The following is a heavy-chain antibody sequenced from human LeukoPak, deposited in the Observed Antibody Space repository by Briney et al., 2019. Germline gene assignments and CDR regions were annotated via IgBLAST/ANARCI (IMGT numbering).Heavy chain of an antibody. V-gene: IGHV4-39*07. Sequence: PGGSLRLSCAASGFTFSSYSMNWVRQAPGKGLEWIGSIYYSGSTYYNPSLKSRVTISVDTSKNQFSLKLSSVTAADTAVYYCARVLAETSSGWYYFDYWGQGTLVTVSS. J-gene: IGHJ4*02. D-gene: IGHD6-19*01. CDR2: IYYSGST. CDR3: ARVLAETSSGWYYFDY. CDR1: GFTFSSYS.